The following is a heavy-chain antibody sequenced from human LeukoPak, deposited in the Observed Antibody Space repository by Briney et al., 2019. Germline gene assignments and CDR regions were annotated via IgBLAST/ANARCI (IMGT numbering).Heavy chain of an antibody. CDR2: ISWHSGSI. D-gene: IGHD3-22*01. Sequence: GGSLRLSCAASGFTFDDYAMHWVRQAPGKGLEWVSVISWHSGSITYADSVKGRFTISRDNAKNSLYLQMNSLRPEDTALYYCAEAHNTGYYYAFDYWGQGTLVTVSS. V-gene: IGHV3-9*01. CDR1: GFTFDDYA. CDR3: AEAHNTGYYYAFDY. J-gene: IGHJ4*02.